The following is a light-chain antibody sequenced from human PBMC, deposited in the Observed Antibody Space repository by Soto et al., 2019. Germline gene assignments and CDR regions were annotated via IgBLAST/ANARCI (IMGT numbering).Light chain of an antibody. J-gene: IGKJ2*01. CDR2: AAS. Sequence: DIQMTQSPSSLSASVGDRVTISCRASQSIGIYLNWYQQKPGKAPKLLIYAASRLQGGVPSRFSGSGSGTDFTLTINSLQLEDFATYSCQQRYITPETFGQGTTVEIK. CDR3: QQRYITPET. CDR1: QSIGIY. V-gene: IGKV1-39*01.